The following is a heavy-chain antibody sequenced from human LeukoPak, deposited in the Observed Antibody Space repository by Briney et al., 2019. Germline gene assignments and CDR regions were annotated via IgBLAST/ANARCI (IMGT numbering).Heavy chain of an antibody. V-gene: IGHV3-74*01. CDR2: INPVGSVT. J-gene: IGHJ4*02. CDR1: GFTISSYW. Sequence: GGSLRLSCSASGFTISSYWLHWVRQAPGKGLVWVSRINPVGSVTNHADSVRGRFTISRDTATNTLYLEMNSLRAEDTAVYYYSRDFVGAEDYWGQGTLVTVSS. D-gene: IGHD3-16*01. CDR3: SRDFVGAEDY.